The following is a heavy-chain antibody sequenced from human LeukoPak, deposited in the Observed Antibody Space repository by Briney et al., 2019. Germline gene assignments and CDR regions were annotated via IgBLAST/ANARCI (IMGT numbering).Heavy chain of an antibody. D-gene: IGHD5-12*01. Sequence: KSSETLSLTCAVYGGSFSGYYWSWIRQPPGKGLEWIGEINHSGSTNYNPSLKSRVTISVGTSKNQFSLKLRSVTAADTAVYYCVRSVRRGFNFDNWGQGTLVTVSS. CDR1: GGSFSGYY. CDR3: VRSVRRGFNFDN. CDR2: INHSGST. V-gene: IGHV4-34*01. J-gene: IGHJ4*02.